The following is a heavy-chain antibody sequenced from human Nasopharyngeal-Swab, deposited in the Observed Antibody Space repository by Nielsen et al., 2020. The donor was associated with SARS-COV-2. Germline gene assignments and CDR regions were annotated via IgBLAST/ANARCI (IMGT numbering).Heavy chain of an antibody. CDR3: ARDMRGAFDY. J-gene: IGHJ4*02. D-gene: IGHD2-2*01. Sequence: GESLKISCAASGFIFSTYAMTWVRQAPGKGLEWVSTIDAGGGNTWYADSVKGRFTISRDNSRSTLYLQMSSLRAEDTAVYYCARDMRGAFDYWGQGTLVTVSS. CDR2: IDAGGGNT. CDR1: GFIFSTYA. V-gene: IGHV3-23*01.